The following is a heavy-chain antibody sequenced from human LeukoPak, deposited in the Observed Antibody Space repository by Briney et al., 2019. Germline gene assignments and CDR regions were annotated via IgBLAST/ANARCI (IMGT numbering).Heavy chain of an antibody. CDR2: IRYDGSNK. CDR3: AKDGGYPRGVHFDY. Sequence: GGSLRLSCAASGFTFSSYGMHWVRQAPGKGLEWVAFIRYDGSNKYYADSVKGRFTISRDNSKNTLYLQMNSLRAEDTAVYYCAKDGGYPRGVHFDYWGQGTLVTVSS. V-gene: IGHV3-30*02. D-gene: IGHD5-12*01. J-gene: IGHJ4*02. CDR1: GFTFSSYG.